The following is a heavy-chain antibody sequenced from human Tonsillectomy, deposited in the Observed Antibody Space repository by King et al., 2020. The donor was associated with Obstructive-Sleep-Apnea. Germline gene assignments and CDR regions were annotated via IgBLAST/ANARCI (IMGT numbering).Heavy chain of an antibody. CDR1: GNTFNSYA. CDR3: ARSPDDYCDS. D-gene: IGHD1-14*01. Sequence: VQLVQSGAEVKKPGSSVKVSCKVSGNTFNSYAFSWVRQAPGQGLEWMGRIIVIFGTTEYAQKFQGRVTITADESTSTAYLELSSLRSDDTAVYFCARSPDDYCDSWGQGTLVTVSS. CDR2: IIVIFGTT. J-gene: IGHJ4*02. V-gene: IGHV1-69*18.